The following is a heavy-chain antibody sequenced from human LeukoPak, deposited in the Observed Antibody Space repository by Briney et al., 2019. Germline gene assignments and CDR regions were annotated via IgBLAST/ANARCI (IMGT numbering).Heavy chain of an antibody. V-gene: IGHV4-34*01. Sequence: PSETLSLTRAVSGGSFSGYYWSWIRQPPGKGLEWIGEMNESGGTTYNPSLKSRVTISVDTSKSQFSLKLSSVTAADTAVYYCARGLRAARLASWGQGTLVTVSS. CDR3: ARGLRAARLAS. CDR1: GGSFSGYY. CDR2: MNESGGT. J-gene: IGHJ5*02. D-gene: IGHD6-6*01.